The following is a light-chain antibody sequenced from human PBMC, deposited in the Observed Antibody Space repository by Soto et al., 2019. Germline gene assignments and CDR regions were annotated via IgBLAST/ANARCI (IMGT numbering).Light chain of an antibody. V-gene: IGKV1-5*03. Sequence: DIQMTQSPAAVAASVGDRVTSTCRAGQHISTYLGWYQQKPGKAPKLLIYKASTLKSGVPSRFSGSGSGTEFTLTISSLQPDDFATYYCQHYNSYSEAFGQGTTGDIK. J-gene: IGKJ1*01. CDR3: QHYNSYSEA. CDR2: KAS. CDR1: QHISTY.